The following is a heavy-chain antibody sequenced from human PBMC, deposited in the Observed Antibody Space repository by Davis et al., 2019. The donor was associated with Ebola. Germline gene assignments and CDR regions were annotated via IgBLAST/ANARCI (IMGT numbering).Heavy chain of an antibody. D-gene: IGHD6-13*01. J-gene: IGHJ6*02. CDR2: IYYSGST. Sequence: SETLSLTCTVSGGSISSYYWSWIRQPPGKGLEWIGYIYYSGSTNYNPSLKSRVTISVDTSKNQFSLKLSSVTAADTAVYYCARGGIAAAAQRGVYYCYYYGMDVWGQGTTVTVSS. CDR3: ARGGIAAAAQRGVYYCYYYGMDV. CDR1: GGSISSYY. V-gene: IGHV4-59*01.